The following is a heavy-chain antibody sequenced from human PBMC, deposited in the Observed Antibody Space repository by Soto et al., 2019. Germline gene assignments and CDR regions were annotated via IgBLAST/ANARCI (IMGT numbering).Heavy chain of an antibody. V-gene: IGHV4-34*01. Sequence: QVQLQQWGAGLLKASETLSLTFSVYGGCFSGYYWSWIRQPPVKGLEWSGEINHSGSTNYTTSLQSRVTKSGVTSKNQFALKLSSVTAAEPAVYYFGRGFGYTNNWGLGAVFSIS. J-gene: IGHJ4*02. D-gene: IGHD3-16*02. CDR3: GRGFGYTNN. CDR1: GGCFSGYY. CDR2: INHSGST.